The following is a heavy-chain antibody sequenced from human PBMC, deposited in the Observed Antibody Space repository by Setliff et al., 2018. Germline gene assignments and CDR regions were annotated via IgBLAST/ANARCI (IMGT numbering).Heavy chain of an antibody. D-gene: IGHD4-17*01. J-gene: IGHJ6*03. CDR3: ARGDYAYCYHYYMDV. CDR1: GGSFSGYY. V-gene: IGHV4-34*01. Sequence: PSETLSLTCAVYGGSFSGYYWSWIRQPPGKGLEWIGEINHSGSTNYNPSLKSRVTISVDTSKNEFSLNLSCVTAADTAVYYCARGDYAYCYHYYMDVWGKGTTVTVSS. CDR2: INHSGST.